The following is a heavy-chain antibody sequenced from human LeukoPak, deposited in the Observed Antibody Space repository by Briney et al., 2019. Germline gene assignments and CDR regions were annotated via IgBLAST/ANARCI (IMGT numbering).Heavy chain of an antibody. V-gene: IGHV3-21*01. CDR2: ISSSSSYI. CDR1: GFTFSSYS. Sequence: GGSLRLSCAASGFTFSSYSMNWVRQAPGKGLEWVSSISSSSSYIYYADSVKGRFTISRNNAKNSLYLQMNSLRAEDTAAYYCARDLAGGAFDIWGQGTMVTVSS. CDR3: ARDLAGGAFDI. D-gene: IGHD3-10*01. J-gene: IGHJ3*02.